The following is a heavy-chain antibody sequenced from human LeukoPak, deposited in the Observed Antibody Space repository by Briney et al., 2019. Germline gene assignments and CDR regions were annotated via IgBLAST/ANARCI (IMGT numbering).Heavy chain of an antibody. J-gene: IGHJ5*02. CDR3: AKDYYGSGATPEA. Sequence: GGSLRLSCAASGFTFNDYAMHWVRQAPGKGLEWVSDISYDGSNKYYADSVKGRFIISRGNSKNTLYLQMNSLRAEDTAVYYCAKDYYGSGATPEAWGQGTLVTVSS. V-gene: IGHV3-30*18. CDR1: GFTFNDYA. CDR2: ISYDGSNK. D-gene: IGHD3-10*01.